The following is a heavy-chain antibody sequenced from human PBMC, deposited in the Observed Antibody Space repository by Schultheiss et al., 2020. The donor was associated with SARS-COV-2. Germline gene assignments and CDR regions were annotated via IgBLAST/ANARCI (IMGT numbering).Heavy chain of an antibody. CDR3: ARSRVSSSADYYYYYGMDV. Sequence: GESLKISCVASGFTFSSYSMNWVRQAPGKGLEWVAVIWYDGSNKYYADSVKGRFTISRDNSKNTLYLQMNSLRAEDTAVYYCARSRVSSSADYYYYYGMDVWGQGTTVTVSS. CDR2: IWYDGSNK. CDR1: GFTFSSYS. J-gene: IGHJ6*02. V-gene: IGHV3-33*01. D-gene: IGHD6-6*01.